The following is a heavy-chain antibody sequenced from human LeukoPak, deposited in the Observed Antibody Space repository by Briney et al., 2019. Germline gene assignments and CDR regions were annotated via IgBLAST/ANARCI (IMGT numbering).Heavy chain of an antibody. V-gene: IGHV4-31*03. Sequence: PSETLSLTCTVSGGSISGTSYYWSWIRQHPGKGLEWIGYIYYSGSTYYNPSLKSRVTISVDTSKNQFSLKLSSVTAADTAVYYCARGGYRGYCSSTSCPYNWFDPWGQGTLVTVSS. J-gene: IGHJ5*02. CDR2: IYYSGST. D-gene: IGHD2-2*01. CDR1: GGSISGTSYY. CDR3: ARGGYRGYCSSTSCPYNWFDP.